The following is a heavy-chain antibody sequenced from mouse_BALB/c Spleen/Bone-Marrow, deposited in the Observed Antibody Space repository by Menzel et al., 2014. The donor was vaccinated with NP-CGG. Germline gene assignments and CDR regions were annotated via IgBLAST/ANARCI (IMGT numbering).Heavy chain of an antibody. CDR1: GFTSSSYA. Sequence: EVQVVESGGGLVKPGGSLKLSCAASGFTSSSYAMSWVRQSPEKRLEWVAEISSGGSYTYYPDTVTGRFTISRDNAKNTLYLEMSSLRSEDTAMYYCAREGLRRRAAMDYWGQGTSVTVSS. V-gene: IGHV5-9-4*01. D-gene: IGHD2-4*01. J-gene: IGHJ4*01. CDR3: AREGLRRRAAMDY. CDR2: ISSGGSYT.